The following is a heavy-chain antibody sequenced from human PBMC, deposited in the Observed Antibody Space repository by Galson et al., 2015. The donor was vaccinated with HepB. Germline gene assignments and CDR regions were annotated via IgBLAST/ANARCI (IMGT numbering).Heavy chain of an antibody. V-gene: IGHV3-30-3*01. J-gene: IGHJ4*02. CDR3: ARDITIFGIGDY. Sequence: SLRLSCAASGFTFRNYAMHWVRQAPGKGLEWVGVISYDGSTTHYADSVKGRFSISRDNSENTLYLQMSSLRIEDTAIYYCARDITIFGIGDYWGQGTLVTVSS. CDR2: ISYDGSTT. D-gene: IGHD3-3*01. CDR1: GFTFRNYA.